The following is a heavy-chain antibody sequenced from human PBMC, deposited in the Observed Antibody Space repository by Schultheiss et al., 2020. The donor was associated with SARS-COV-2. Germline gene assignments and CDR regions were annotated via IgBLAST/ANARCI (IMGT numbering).Heavy chain of an antibody. CDR2: INPNSGGT. CDR3: ARVDRVEWELLLDAFDI. J-gene: IGHJ3*02. CDR1: GYTFTGYY. D-gene: IGHD1-26*01. Sequence: ASVKVSCKASGYTFTGYYMHWVRQAPGQGLEWMGWINPNSGGTNYAQKFQGRVTMTRDTSISTAYMELSRLRSDDTAVYYCARVDRVEWELLLDAFDIWGQGTMVTVSS. V-gene: IGHV1-2*02.